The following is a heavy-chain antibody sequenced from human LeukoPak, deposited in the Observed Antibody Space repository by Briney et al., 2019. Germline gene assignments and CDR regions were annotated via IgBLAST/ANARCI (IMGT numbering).Heavy chain of an antibody. CDR3: AKATDYYYYMDV. Sequence: PGGSLRLSCAASGFPFSSYGMHWVRQAPGKGLEWVAAISNDGNNKFYADSVKGRFTISRDNPKNTMNLQMNSLRAEDTAVYYCAKATDYYYYMDVWGKGTTVTISS. D-gene: IGHD5-24*01. CDR1: GFPFSSYG. CDR2: ISNDGNNK. V-gene: IGHV3-30*18. J-gene: IGHJ6*03.